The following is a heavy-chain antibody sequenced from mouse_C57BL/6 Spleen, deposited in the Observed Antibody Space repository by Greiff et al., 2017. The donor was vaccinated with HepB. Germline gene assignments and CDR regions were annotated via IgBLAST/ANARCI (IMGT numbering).Heavy chain of an antibody. V-gene: IGHV5-12*01. CDR1: GFSFSAYY. CDR3: ERDHHCYSFGH. J-gene: IGHJ2*01. CDR2: ISNGGGST. Sequence: EVMLVESGRGLVQPGASLKLSCAASGFSFSAYYMYWVLQTPEKRLEWVAYISNGGGSTYYPDTVKGRFTISRDNAKNTLYLQMSRLESEVSYRYGDERDHHCYSFGHWAQGTTLTVSS.